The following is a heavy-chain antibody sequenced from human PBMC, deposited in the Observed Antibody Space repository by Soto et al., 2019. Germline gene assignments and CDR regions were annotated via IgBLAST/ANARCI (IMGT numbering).Heavy chain of an antibody. V-gene: IGHV3-30*18. D-gene: IGHD3-22*01. CDR2: ISYDGSNK. J-gene: IGHJ4*02. CDR3: AKDSAYYYDSSGHFDY. Sequence: QVQLVESGGGGVQPGRSLRLPCPASGLTSIGYGMNWFRQAPGKGLEWVAVISYDGSNKNYADSVKGRLPISRDNSKNTLYLQMNSLRAEDTAVYYCAKDSAYYYDSSGHFDYWGQGTLVTVSS. CDR1: GLTSIGYG.